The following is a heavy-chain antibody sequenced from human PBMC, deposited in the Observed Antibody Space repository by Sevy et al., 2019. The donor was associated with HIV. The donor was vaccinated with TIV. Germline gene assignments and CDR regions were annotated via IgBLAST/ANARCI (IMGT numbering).Heavy chain of an antibody. Sequence: ASVKVSCKTSGYEFTNFGISWVRQAPGQGLEWMGWISPYNGNTNYAQNFQGRVTLTTDTSTSTAYMEVRSLRSDDTAVYYCGRLTKLMAFQYFEYWGQGTLVTVSS. CDR1: GYEFTNFG. J-gene: IGHJ4*02. V-gene: IGHV1-18*01. D-gene: IGHD1-1*01. CDR2: ISPYNGNT. CDR3: GRLTKLMAFQYFEY.